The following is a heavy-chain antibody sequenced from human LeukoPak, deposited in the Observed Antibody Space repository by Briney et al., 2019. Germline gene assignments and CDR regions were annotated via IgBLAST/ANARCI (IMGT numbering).Heavy chain of an antibody. Sequence: SQTLSLTFAVSGDSVFSDGVAWNWIRQSTSRGLEWLGRTYYRSQWFREYAESVKSRITIDPDTSKNQFSLQLNSVTPEDTAVYYCARDLYCSTYSCSFANWGQGAPVTVSS. CDR1: GDSVFSDGVA. J-gene: IGHJ4*02. CDR2: TYYRSQWFR. CDR3: ARDLYCSTYSCSFAN. D-gene: IGHD6-6*01. V-gene: IGHV6-1*01.